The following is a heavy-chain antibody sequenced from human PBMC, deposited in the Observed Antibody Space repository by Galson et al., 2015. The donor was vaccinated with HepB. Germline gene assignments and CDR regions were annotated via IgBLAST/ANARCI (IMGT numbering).Heavy chain of an antibody. CDR2: ISGNGETA. D-gene: IGHD3-10*01. Sequence: SLRLSCAGSGFNLNIYAMSWVRQTPGRGLEWVSAISGNGETAYNVDFVRGRFTISKDTSRNTLFLEMNGLRVEDTAIYFCAKGVGSALAGYFDLWGRGTLVTVSS. J-gene: IGHJ2*01. CDR1: GFNLNIYA. V-gene: IGHV3-23*01. CDR3: AKGVGSALAGYFDL.